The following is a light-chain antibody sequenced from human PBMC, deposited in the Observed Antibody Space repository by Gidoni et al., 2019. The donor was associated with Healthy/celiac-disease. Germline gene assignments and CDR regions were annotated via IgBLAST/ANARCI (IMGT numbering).Light chain of an antibody. Sequence: IPITQSPSSLSASVGDRVTITCRASQSISSYLNWYQKKPVKAPKLLIYAASSLQSGVTSRFSGSGSGTDFTLTISSLQPEDFATYYCQQSYSNPRTFGQGTKVEIK. J-gene: IGKJ1*01. CDR2: AAS. CDR1: QSISSY. CDR3: QQSYSNPRT. V-gene: IGKV1-39*01.